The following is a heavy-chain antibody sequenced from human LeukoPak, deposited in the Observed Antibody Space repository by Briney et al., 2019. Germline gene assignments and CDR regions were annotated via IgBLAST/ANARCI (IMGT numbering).Heavy chain of an antibody. CDR3: ARGSATDAFDI. Sequence: PSETLTLTCTVSGGSITNYYWIWIRQPAGKGLEWIGRIYTSGSTNYNPSLKRRVTMSVDTSRNQFSLKLSSVTAADTAVYFCARGSATDAFDIWGQGTMVTVSS. CDR1: GGSITNYY. V-gene: IGHV4-4*07. J-gene: IGHJ3*02. CDR2: IYTSGST. D-gene: IGHD2-15*01.